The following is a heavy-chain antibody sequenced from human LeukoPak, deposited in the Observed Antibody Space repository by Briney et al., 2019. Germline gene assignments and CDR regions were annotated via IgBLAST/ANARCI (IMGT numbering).Heavy chain of an antibody. CDR3: ARGPFTAMVQRFDY. V-gene: IGHV4-59*01. Sequence: PSETLSLTCTVSGGSISSYYWSWIRQPPGKGLEWIGYIYYSGSTNYNPSLKSRVTMSVDTSKNQFSLKLSSVTAADTAAYYCARGPFTAMVQRFDYWGQGTLVTVSS. J-gene: IGHJ4*02. CDR2: IYYSGST. D-gene: IGHD5-18*01. CDR1: GGSISSYY.